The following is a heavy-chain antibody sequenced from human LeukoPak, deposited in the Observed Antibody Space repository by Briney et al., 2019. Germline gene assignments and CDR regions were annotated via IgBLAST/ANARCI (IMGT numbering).Heavy chain of an antibody. CDR3: ARDHEDIVVVPAAIWVGNYYYYYMDV. Sequence: SGTLSLTCTVSGGSISSYYWSWIRQPAGKGLEWIGRIYTSGSTNYNPSLKSRVTMSVDTSKNQFPLKLSSVTAADTAVYYCARDHEDIVVVPAAIWVGNYYYYYMDVWGKGTTVTVSS. CDR2: IYTSGST. J-gene: IGHJ6*03. CDR1: GGSISSYY. V-gene: IGHV4-4*07. D-gene: IGHD2-2*01.